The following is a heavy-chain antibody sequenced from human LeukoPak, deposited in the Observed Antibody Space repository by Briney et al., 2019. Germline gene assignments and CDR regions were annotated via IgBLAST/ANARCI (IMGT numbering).Heavy chain of an antibody. CDR1: AGTISSYY. Sequence: SETLPLTCTVSAGTISSYYWNWIRQPPGKGLEWIGYIHSSGSTKYNPSLKSRVTISVDTSKNQFSLKLSSVTAADTAVYYCARWYSSGWAFDYWGQGTLVTVSS. D-gene: IGHD6-19*01. V-gene: IGHV4-59*08. CDR2: IHSSGST. CDR3: ARWYSSGWAFDY. J-gene: IGHJ4*02.